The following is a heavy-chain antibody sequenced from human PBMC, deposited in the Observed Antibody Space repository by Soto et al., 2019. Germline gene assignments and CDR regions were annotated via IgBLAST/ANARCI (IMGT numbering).Heavy chain of an antibody. CDR2: IHSSGTF. Sequence: QVQLQESGPGLVKPSETLSLTCTVSGASISNAYWSWIRQAAGKRLEWIGRIHSSGTFNYNPSLKSRVSISRDTPKNQISLKLSSVTAADTAVYYCARHNIVSKGYGMDVWGQGTTVTVSS. D-gene: IGHD5-12*01. V-gene: IGHV4-4*07. CDR1: GASISNAY. J-gene: IGHJ6*02. CDR3: ARHNIVSKGYGMDV.